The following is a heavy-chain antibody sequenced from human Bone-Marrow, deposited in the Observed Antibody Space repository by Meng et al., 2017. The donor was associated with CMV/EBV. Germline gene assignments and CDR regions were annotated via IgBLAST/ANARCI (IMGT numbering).Heavy chain of an antibody. V-gene: IGHV1-18*01. CDR3: ARSGWMMGVTTDRSHFDY. CDR2: ISVYNGNT. CDR1: TFTSYG. J-gene: IGHJ4*02. Sequence: TFTSYGIIWVRQAPGQGLEWMGWISVYNGNTNYAQKFQGRVTMTADTSTSTAYMELGSLRSDDSAVYYCARSGWMMGVTTDRSHFDYWGQGTLVTVSS. D-gene: IGHD1-26*01.